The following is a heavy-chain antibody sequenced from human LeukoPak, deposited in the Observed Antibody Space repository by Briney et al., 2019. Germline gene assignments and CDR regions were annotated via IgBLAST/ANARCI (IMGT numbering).Heavy chain of an antibody. J-gene: IGHJ4*02. CDR2: MYTSGST. CDR3: ARAPVEMASRFDY. D-gene: IGHD5-24*01. CDR1: GGSISSGSYY. V-gene: IGHV4-61*02. Sequence: SETLSLTCTVSGGSISSGSYYWSWIRRPDGKELEWIGRMYTSGSTNYNPSLKSRVTISVDTSKNQLSLKLTSVTAADTAVYYCARAPVEMASRFDYWGQGTLVTVSS.